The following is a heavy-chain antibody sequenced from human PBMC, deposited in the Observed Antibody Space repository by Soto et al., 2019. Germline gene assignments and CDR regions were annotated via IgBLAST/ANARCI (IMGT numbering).Heavy chain of an antibody. J-gene: IGHJ4*02. CDR3: ARDSSGWPYYFDY. Sequence: QVQLVQSGAEVKKPGSSVKVSCKASGGTFSSYTISWVXQAPGQGLEWMGRIIPILGIANYAQKFQGRVTITADKSTSTAYMELSSLRSEDTAVYYCARDSSGWPYYFDYWGQGTLVTVSS. D-gene: IGHD6-19*01. V-gene: IGHV1-69*08. CDR1: GGTFSSYT. CDR2: IIPILGIA.